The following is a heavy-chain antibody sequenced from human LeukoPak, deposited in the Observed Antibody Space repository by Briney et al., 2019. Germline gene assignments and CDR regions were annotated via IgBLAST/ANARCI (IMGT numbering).Heavy chain of an antibody. Sequence: ASVKVSCKASGYTFIAYYMHWVRQAPGQGLEWMGWINPNSGGTNYAQKFQGRVTMTRDTSISTAYMELSRLRSDDTAVYYCARVFGGWYQDLQEGVVDYWGQGTLVTVSS. CDR2: INPNSGGT. J-gene: IGHJ4*02. V-gene: IGHV1-2*02. CDR1: GYTFIAYY. CDR3: ARVFGGWYQDLQEGVVDY. D-gene: IGHD6-19*01.